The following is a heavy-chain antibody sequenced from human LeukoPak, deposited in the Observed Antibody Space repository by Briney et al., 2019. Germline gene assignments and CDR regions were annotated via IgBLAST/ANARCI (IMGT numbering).Heavy chain of an antibody. D-gene: IGHD6-13*01. CDR1: VGTFSGHY. Sequence: SETLSLTCAVYVGTFSGHYWSWIRQAPGKGLEWIGEIDHTGKSNYKSALKSRVTMAVDTSKNQFSLSLESVTAADTAVYYCARRGGHSWDVGNWFDPWGQGTPVTVSS. CDR2: IDHTGKS. CDR3: ARRGGHSWDVGNWFDP. V-gene: IGHV4-34*01. J-gene: IGHJ5*02.